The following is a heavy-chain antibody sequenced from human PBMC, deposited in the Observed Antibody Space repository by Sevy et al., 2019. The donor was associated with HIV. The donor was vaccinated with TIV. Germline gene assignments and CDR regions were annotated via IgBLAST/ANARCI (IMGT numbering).Heavy chain of an antibody. V-gene: IGHV1-69*13. CDR3: ARDLTYYDIMTGYSVTTYYYGMDV. J-gene: IGHJ6*02. CDR2: IIPIFGTA. CDR1: GGTFSSYA. Sequence: SVKVSCKASGGTFSSYAISWVRQAPGQGLEWMGGIIPIFGTANYAQKFQGRVTITADESTSTAYMELSSLSSEDTAVYYCARDLTYYDIMTGYSVTTYYYGMDVWGQGTTVTVSS. D-gene: IGHD3-9*01.